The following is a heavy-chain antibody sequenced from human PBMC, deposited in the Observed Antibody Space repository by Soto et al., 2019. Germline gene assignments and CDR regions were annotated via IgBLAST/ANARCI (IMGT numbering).Heavy chain of an antibody. CDR2: IYPGDSDT. CDR3: ATHTSTSAVYYYYMDV. J-gene: IGHJ6*03. V-gene: IGHV5-51*01. CDR1: GYSFTSYW. D-gene: IGHD2-2*01. Sequence: GESLKISCKGSGYSFTSYWIGWVRQMPGKGLEWMGIIYPGDSDTRYSPSLQGQVTISADKSISTAYLQRSSLKASDTAMYYCATHTSTSAVYYYYMDVWGKGTTVTVSS.